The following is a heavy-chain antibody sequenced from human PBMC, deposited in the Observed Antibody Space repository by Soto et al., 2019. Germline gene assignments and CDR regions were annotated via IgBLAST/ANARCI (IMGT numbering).Heavy chain of an antibody. CDR1: GYSFTSYW. Sequence: ESLKISCKGSGYSFTSYWISWVRQMPGKGLEWMGRIDPSDSYTNYSPSFQGHVTISADKSISTAYLQWSSLKASDTAMYYCARGIDLATRVGPNCTDVWGQRTTVTVSS. J-gene: IGHJ6*02. V-gene: IGHV5-10-1*01. D-gene: IGHD3-3*02. CDR3: ARGIDLATRVGPNCTDV. CDR2: IDPSDSYT.